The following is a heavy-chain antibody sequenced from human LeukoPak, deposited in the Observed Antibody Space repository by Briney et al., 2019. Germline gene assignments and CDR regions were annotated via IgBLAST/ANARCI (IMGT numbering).Heavy chain of an antibody. J-gene: IGHJ4*02. D-gene: IGHD1-26*01. CDR3: GRERGGTYLDY. Sequence: GGSLRLSCATSGFTFGSYAMTWVRQAPGKGLEWVSGITGVDSTPYYADSVKGRFTISRDNSKNTLYLQMNSLRAEDTAVYYCGRERGGTYLDYWGQGTLVTVSS. CDR1: GFTFGSYA. CDR2: ITGVDSTP. V-gene: IGHV3-23*01.